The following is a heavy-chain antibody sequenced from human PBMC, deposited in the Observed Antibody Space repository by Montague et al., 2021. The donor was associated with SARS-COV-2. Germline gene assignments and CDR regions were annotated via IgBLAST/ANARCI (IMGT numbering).Heavy chain of an antibody. CDR1: GDSITPYGDSIGGYF. CDR3: ARDAYYFGPGRENYGAFDP. V-gene: IGHV4-4*07. CDR2: IYANGNF. J-gene: IGHJ5*02. Sequence: SETLSLTCSVSGDSITPYGDSIGGYFWSWIRQPAGKGLEWIGRIYANGNFDYNPSLNSRVSMSMDTSKQEFSMRLISVTAADTAVYYCARDAYYFGPGRENYGAFDPWGQGILVTVSS. D-gene: IGHD2/OR15-2a*01.